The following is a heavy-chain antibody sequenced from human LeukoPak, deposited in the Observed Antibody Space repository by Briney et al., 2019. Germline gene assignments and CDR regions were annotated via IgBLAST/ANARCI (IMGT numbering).Heavy chain of an antibody. D-gene: IGHD1-14*01. CDR3: ARSDRKTGFDY. V-gene: IGHV4-59*01. Sequence: SETLSLTCTVSGGSISSYYRSWIRQPPGKGLEWIGYIYYSGSTNYNPSLKSRVTISVDTSKNQFSLKLSSVTAADTAVYYCARSDRKTGFDYWGQGTLVTVSS. J-gene: IGHJ4*02. CDR1: GGSISSYY. CDR2: IYYSGST.